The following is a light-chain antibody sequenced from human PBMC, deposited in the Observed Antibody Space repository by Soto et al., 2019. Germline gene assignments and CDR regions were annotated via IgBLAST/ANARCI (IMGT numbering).Light chain of an antibody. CDR2: GAS. Sequence: DIQMTQSPSTLSASVGDRVIITCRASHSISKWLAWYQQKPGKAPKLLIYGASSLKCGVPSRFSGSGSGTEFTLTICSLQPDDVATYYCQQYKRYDPWTFGQGTKVDIK. J-gene: IGKJ1*01. CDR1: HSISKW. CDR3: QQYKRYDPWT. V-gene: IGKV1-5*01.